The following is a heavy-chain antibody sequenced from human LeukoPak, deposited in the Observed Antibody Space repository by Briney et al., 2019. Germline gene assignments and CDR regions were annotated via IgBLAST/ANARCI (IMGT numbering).Heavy chain of an antibody. CDR2: IYYSGST. V-gene: IGHV4-59*01. CDR1: GGSISSYY. D-gene: IGHD2-15*01. Sequence: PSETLSLTWTVSGGSISSYYWSWIRQPPGKGLEWIGYIYYSGSTNYNPSLKSRVTISVDTSKNQSSLQLSSVTAAHTAVYYCARVDGPGLCSGGSCYSKFLSYAFDIWGQGTMVTVSS. J-gene: IGHJ3*02. CDR3: ARVDGPGLCSGGSCYSKFLSYAFDI.